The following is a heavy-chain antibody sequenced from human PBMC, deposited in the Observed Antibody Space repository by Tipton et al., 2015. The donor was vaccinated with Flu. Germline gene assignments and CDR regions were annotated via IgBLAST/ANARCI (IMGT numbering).Heavy chain of an antibody. V-gene: IGHV4-59*01. D-gene: IGHD4-11*01. Sequence: TLSLTCTVSGGSISTYYWSWIRQPPGKGLEWIGYIFFSGRTNYNPSLESRVTISVIPSKNQLSLNLRSVTAADTAVYYCARRDYSNYVSEPKNWFDPWGQGILVTVSS. J-gene: IGHJ5*02. CDR2: IFFSGRT. CDR1: GGSISTYY. CDR3: ARRDYSNYVSEPKNWFDP.